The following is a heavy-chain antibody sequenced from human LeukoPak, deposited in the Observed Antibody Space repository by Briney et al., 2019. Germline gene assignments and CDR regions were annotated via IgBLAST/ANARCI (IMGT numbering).Heavy chain of an antibody. J-gene: IGHJ4*02. CDR1: GHTFTGYY. Sequence: GASVKVSCKASGHTFTGYYIHWVRQAPGQGLEWMGWINPHSGGTNYAQKFQGGVTMTRDTSITTAYMELSSLRSDDTAVYYCARDVGEYCSSTNCYASHYWGQGTLVTVSS. V-gene: IGHV1-2*02. CDR2: INPHSGGT. D-gene: IGHD2-2*01. CDR3: ARDVGEYCSSTNCYASHY.